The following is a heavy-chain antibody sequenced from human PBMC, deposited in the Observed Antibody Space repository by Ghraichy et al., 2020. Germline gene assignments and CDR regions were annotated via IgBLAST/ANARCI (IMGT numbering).Heavy chain of an antibody. D-gene: IGHD3-22*01. CDR2: ISSSSSTI. V-gene: IGHV3-48*02. CDR1: GFTFSSYS. CDR3: ARVEYYYDSSGLDY. J-gene: IGHJ4*02. Sequence: GESLNISCAASGFTFSSYSMNWVRQAPGKGLEWVSYISSSSSTIYYADSVKGRFTISRDNAKNSLYLQMNSLRDEDTAVYYCARVEYYYDSSGLDYWGQGTLVTVSS.